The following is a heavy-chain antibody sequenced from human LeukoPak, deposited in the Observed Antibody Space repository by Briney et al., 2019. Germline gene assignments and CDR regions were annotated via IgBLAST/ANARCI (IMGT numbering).Heavy chain of an antibody. Sequence: NPSQTLSPTSPVSGASISSYYWRCIRQPAGKVLEWVGRIYTSGSNNYHPSLRSRATISVDTSKNQFTLKLSSVTDAATAVHYCARERTVIDYWGQGTLVTVSS. CDR1: GASISSYY. D-gene: IGHD4-11*01. J-gene: IGHJ4*02. CDR2: IYTSGSN. V-gene: IGHV4-4*07. CDR3: ARERTVIDY.